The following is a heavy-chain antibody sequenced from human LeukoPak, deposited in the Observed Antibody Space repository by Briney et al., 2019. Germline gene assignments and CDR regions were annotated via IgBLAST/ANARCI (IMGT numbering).Heavy chain of an antibody. CDR3: ARDPNVFLWFVPGDYYGMDV. V-gene: IGHV1-18*01. CDR1: GYTFSRFG. D-gene: IGHD3-10*01. J-gene: IGHJ6*02. CDR2: ISAYNGNT. Sequence: ASVKVSCKASGYTFSRFGISWVRQAPGQGLEWMGWISAYNGNTKYAQKLQGRVTMTIDTSTTTAKMELRSLRSDDTAVYYCARDPNVFLWFVPGDYYGMDVWGQGTTVTVSS.